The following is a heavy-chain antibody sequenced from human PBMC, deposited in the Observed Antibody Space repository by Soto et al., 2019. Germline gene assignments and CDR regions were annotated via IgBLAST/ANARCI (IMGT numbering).Heavy chain of an antibody. CDR1: GFTFGDYA. CDR3: TRDLVDKAMGQY. CDR2: IRSKAYGGTT. D-gene: IGHD5-18*01. V-gene: IGHV3-49*03. J-gene: IGHJ1*01. Sequence: RLSCTASGFTFGDYAMSWFRQAPGKGLEWVGFIRSKAYGGTTEYAAYVKGRFTISRDDSKSIAYLQMNSLKTEDTAVYYCTRDLVDKAMGQYWGQGTLVTVSS.